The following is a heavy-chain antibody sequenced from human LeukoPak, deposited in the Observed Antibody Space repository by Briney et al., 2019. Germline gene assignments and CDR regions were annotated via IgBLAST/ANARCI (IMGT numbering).Heavy chain of an antibody. CDR2: INTNTGNP. CDR3: ARAVAVAGQLQIWFDP. CDR1: GYTFTGYY. D-gene: IGHD6-19*01. J-gene: IGHJ5*02. V-gene: IGHV7-4-1*02. Sequence: ASVKVSCKASGYTFTGYYMHWVRQAPGQGLEWMGWINTNTGNPTYAQGFTGRFVFSLDTSVSTAYLQISSLEAEDTAVYYCARAVAVAGQLQIWFDPWGQGTLVTVSS.